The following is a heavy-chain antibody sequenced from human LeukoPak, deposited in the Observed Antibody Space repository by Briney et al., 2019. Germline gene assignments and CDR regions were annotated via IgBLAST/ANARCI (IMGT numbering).Heavy chain of an antibody. J-gene: IGHJ3*01. CDR1: GFTFSSYS. CDR3: ARQAVARPFDL. Sequence: GGSLRLSCAASGFTFSSYSMNWVRQAPGKGLEWVSSISSSSAYIFYSDSVKGRFTISRDNAQSSLYLQMNSLRAGDTAVYYCARQAVARPFDLWGQGTMFAVSS. CDR2: ISSSSAYI. V-gene: IGHV3-21*06.